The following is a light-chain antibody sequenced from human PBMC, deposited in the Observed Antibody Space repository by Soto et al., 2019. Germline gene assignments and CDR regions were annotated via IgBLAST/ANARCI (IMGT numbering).Light chain of an antibody. J-gene: IGKJ5*01. CDR3: QHFGGTTFT. Sequence: IILSQSPVTLSLSQGERATLSCRASQTVSRMYLSWFQQKPGQAPRLLIYGTSTRATGIPDRFSGSGSGTHFTLTISRLEPGDFAVYYCQHFGGTTFTFGQGTRLEIK. CDR2: GTS. CDR1: QTVSRMY. V-gene: IGKV3-20*01.